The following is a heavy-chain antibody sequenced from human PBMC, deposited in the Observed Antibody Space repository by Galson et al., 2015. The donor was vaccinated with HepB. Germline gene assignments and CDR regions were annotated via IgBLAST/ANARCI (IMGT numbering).Heavy chain of an antibody. Sequence: SLRLSCAASGFTFSSYAMSWVRQAPGKGLEWVSLISCSGGSKYYADSVKGRFTISRDNSKNTLYLQMNSLRVEDTAVYYCAKAPSSGWPIIDYWGQGTLVTVSS. J-gene: IGHJ4*02. V-gene: IGHV3-23*01. D-gene: IGHD6-19*01. CDR2: ISCSGGSK. CDR1: GFTFSSYA. CDR3: AKAPSSGWPIIDY.